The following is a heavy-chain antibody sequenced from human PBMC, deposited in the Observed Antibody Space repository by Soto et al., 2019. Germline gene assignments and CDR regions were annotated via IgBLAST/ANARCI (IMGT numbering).Heavy chain of an antibody. J-gene: IGHJ4*02. CDR3: TRMTTVTPDFDY. CDR1: GFTFSDHY. D-gene: IGHD4-17*01. CDR2: ARNKANSYTT. Sequence: EVQLVESGGGFVQPGGSLRLSCAASGFTFSDHYMDWVRQDPGKGLEWVGRARNKANSYTTEYAASVKGRFTISRDDSKNSVYLQMNSLKTEDTAVYYCTRMTTVTPDFDYWGQGALVTVSS. V-gene: IGHV3-72*01.